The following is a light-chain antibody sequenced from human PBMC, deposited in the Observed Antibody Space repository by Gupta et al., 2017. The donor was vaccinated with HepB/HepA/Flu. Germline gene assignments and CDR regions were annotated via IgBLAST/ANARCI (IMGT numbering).Light chain of an antibody. V-gene: IGKV2-28*01. J-gene: IGKJ1*01. CDR3: MQALQTPPWT. CDR1: QSLLHSNGYNY. Sequence: DIVMTQSPLSLPVTPGEPAYIACRSSQSLLHSNGYNYLDWYLQKPGQSPQLLIYWGSNRASGVPDRFSGSGSGTDFTLKISRVEAEDVGVYYCMQALQTPPWTFGQGTKVEIK. CDR2: WGS.